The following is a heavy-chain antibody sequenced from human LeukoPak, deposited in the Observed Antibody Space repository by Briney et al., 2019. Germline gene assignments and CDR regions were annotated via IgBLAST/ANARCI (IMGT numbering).Heavy chain of an antibody. CDR1: GFTVSSNY. CDR3: ARMLVPSAYYVDS. D-gene: IGHD3-16*01. Sequence: GGSLRLSCAASGFTVSSNYMSWVRQAPGKGLEWVSFIYSGGTTYYADSLKGGFTIARDISKNTLYRQMGSLRVEDSAVNYWARMLVPSAYYVDSWGQGTLVTVSS. V-gene: IGHV3-53*01. J-gene: IGHJ4*02. CDR2: IYSGGTT.